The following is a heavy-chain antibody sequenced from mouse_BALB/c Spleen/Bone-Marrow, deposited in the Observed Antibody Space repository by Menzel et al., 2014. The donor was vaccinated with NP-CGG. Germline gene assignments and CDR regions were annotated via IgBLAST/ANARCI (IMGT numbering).Heavy chain of an antibody. CDR3: ARVTSSAVGAMDY. D-gene: IGHD3-2*02. CDR1: GFSLTNYG. CDR2: IWAGGST. J-gene: IGHJ4*01. V-gene: IGHV2-9*02. Sequence: VKLVESGPGLVAPSQSLSITCTVSGFSLTNYGVHWVRQPPGKGLEWLGVIWAGGSTNYNSALMSRLSISKDNSKSQVFLKMISLQTDDTAMYYCARVTSSAVGAMDYWGHGTSVTLSS.